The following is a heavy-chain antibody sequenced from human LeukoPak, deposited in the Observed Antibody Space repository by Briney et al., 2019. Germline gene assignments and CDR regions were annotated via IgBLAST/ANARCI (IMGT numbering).Heavy chain of an antibody. D-gene: IGHD3-16*01. CDR3: AKEYALHGYVWGSYSDY. V-gene: IGHV3-23*01. CDR2: ISETGGTI. J-gene: IGHJ4*02. CDR1: GFTFSNYA. Sequence: PGGSLRLSCAPSGFTFSNYAMSWVRQAPGKGLEWVSAISETGGTIHYADSVRGRFIISRDNSKNTLYLQMNSLRAEDTAVYYCAKEYALHGYVWGSYSDYWGQGTLVTVSS.